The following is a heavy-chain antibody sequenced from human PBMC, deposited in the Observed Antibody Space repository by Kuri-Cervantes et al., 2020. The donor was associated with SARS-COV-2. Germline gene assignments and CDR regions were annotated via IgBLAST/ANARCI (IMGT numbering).Heavy chain of an antibody. CDR3: ARHRSYYYGSGSYYNWVGYYYYMDV. J-gene: IGHJ6*03. Sequence: ESLKISCAVYGGSFSGYYWSWIRQPPGTGLEWIGEINHSGSTNYNPSLKSRVTISVDTSKNQFSLKLSSVTAADTAVYYCARHRSYYYGSGSYYNWVGYYYYMDVWGKGTTVTVSS. CDR1: GGSFSGYY. CDR2: INHSGST. V-gene: IGHV4-34*01. D-gene: IGHD3-10*01.